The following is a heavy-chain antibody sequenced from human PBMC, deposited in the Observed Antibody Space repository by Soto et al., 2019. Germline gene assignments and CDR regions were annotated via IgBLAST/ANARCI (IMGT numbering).Heavy chain of an antibody. CDR1: GYSISSGYY. CDR2: IYHSGST. Sequence: SETLSLTCAVSGYSISSGYYWGWIRQPPAKGLEWIGSIYHSGSTYYNPSLKSRVTISVDTSKNQFSLKLSSVTAADTAVYYCARGDRRNFDYWGQGTLVTVSS. J-gene: IGHJ4*02. CDR3: ARGDRRNFDY. D-gene: IGHD3-10*01. V-gene: IGHV4-38-2*01.